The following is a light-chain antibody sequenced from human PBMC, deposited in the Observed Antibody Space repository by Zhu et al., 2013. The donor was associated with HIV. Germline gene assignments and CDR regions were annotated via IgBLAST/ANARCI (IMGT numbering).Light chain of an antibody. CDR2: EVS. CDR3: QSYDFTISGVI. CDR1: SSDVGGYNY. Sequence: QSALTQPASVSGSPGQSITISCTGTSSDVGGYNYVSWYQQHPGKAPKVLIYEVSNRPSGVSNRFSGSKSGNTASLTISGLQADDEATYYCQSYDFTISGVIFGGGTKLTV. V-gene: IGLV2-14*01. J-gene: IGLJ2*01.